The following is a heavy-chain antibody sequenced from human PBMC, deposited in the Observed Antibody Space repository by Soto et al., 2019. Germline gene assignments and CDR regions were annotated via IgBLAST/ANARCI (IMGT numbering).Heavy chain of an antibody. V-gene: IGHV4-4*02. D-gene: IGHD2-2*01. CDR3: ARDCATPLSSSWFDP. CDR1: GGSISSSNW. CDR2: IYHSGST. Sequence: SETLSLTCAVSGGSISSSNWWSWVRQPPGKGLEWIGEIYHSGSTNYNPSLKSRVTISVDKSKNQFSLKLSSVTAADTAVYYCARDCATPLSSSWFDPWGQGTLVTVSS. J-gene: IGHJ5*02.